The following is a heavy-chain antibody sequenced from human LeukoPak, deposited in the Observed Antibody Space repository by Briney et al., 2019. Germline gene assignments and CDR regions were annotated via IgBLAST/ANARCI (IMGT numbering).Heavy chain of an antibody. CDR2: INPGGSAI. V-gene: IGHV3-7*01. Sequence: GGSLRLSCAASGFTFSAYTMHWVRQAPGKGLEYVAHINPGGSAIYYVDSVKGRFTISRDNAKNSLSLQMNSLTVEDTAVYYCSRTDLWGRGTLVTVSS. CDR3: SRTDL. CDR1: GFTFSAYT. J-gene: IGHJ5*02.